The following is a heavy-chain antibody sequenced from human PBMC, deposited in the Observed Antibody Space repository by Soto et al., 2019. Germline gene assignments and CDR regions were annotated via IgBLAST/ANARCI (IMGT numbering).Heavy chain of an antibody. CDR2: IYYSGST. CDR1: GGSISSY. V-gene: IGHV4-59*01. D-gene: IGHD3-10*01. Sequence: PSETLSLTCTVSGGSISSYWSWIRQPPGKGLEWIGYIYYSGSTNYNPSLKSRVTISVDTSKNQFSLKLSSVTAADTAVYYCARHDSTLLPHIWGQGTMVTVSS. CDR3: ARHDSTLLPHI. J-gene: IGHJ3*02.